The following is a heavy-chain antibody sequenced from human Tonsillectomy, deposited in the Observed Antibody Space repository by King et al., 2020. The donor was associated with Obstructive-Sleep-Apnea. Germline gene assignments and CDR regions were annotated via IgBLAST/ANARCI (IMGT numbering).Heavy chain of an antibody. V-gene: IGHV3-15*01. CDR3: TTDKLVVVTAIPHYYYGMDV. CDR2: IKSKTDGGTT. CDR1: GFTFSNAW. J-gene: IGHJ6*02. D-gene: IGHD2-21*02. Sequence: VQLVESGGGLVKPGGSLRLSCAASGFTFSNAWMSWVRQAPGKGLEWVGRIKSKTDGGTTDYAAPVKGRFTISRDDSKNTLYLQMNSLKTEDTAVYYCTTDKLVVVTAIPHYYYGMDVWGQGTTVTVSS.